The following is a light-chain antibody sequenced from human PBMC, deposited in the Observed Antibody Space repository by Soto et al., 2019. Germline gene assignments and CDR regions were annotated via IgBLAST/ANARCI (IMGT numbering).Light chain of an antibody. CDR3: QQYGSRTYT. CDR1: QTVSSTY. J-gene: IGKJ2*01. V-gene: IGKV3-20*01. Sequence: EIVLTQSPGTLSLSPGERATLSCRASQTVSSTYLAWYQQKPGQAPRLLIYGASSRATGIPDRFSGSGSGTDFTLTMSRLEPEDFAVYYCQQYGSRTYTFGQGTKLEIK. CDR2: GAS.